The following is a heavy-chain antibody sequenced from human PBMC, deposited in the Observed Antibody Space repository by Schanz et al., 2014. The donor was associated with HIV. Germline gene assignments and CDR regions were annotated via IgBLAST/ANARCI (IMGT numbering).Heavy chain of an antibody. Sequence: EVQMLESGGGLVQPGGSLRLSCIASGFTFNNYAMTWVRQAPGKGLEWVSSISESGSRSYYADSVNGRFTISRDNSKNTLYLQMTTLRTEDTAVYYCAKPEYDSSGNSQTHFDYWGQGTLVSVSS. CDR1: GFTFNNYA. CDR2: ISESGSRS. V-gene: IGHV3-23*01. CDR3: AKPEYDSSGNSQTHFDY. J-gene: IGHJ4*02. D-gene: IGHD3-22*01.